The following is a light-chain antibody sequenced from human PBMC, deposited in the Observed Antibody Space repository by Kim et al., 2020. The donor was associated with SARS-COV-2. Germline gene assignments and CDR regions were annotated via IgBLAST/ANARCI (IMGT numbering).Light chain of an antibody. Sequence: VSPGETATLFCRASQSVRSNLAWYQQKPGQAPRLLIYGASTRATGIPVRFSGSGSGTDFTLTISSLQSEDFALYYCQQYDNWPPDTFGQGTKLEIK. J-gene: IGKJ2*01. V-gene: IGKV3-15*01. CDR2: GAS. CDR3: QQYDNWPPDT. CDR1: QSVRSN.